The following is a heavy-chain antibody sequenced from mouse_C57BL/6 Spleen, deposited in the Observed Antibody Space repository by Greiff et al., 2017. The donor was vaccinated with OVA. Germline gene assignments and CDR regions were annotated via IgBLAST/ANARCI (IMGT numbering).Heavy chain of an antibody. V-gene: IGHV2-2*01. CDR1: GFSLTSYG. CDR3: ARKGGNWNAMDY. J-gene: IGHJ4*01. Sequence: QVQLQQSGPGLVQPSQSLSITCTVSGFSLTSYGVHWVRPSPGKGLEWLGVIWSGGSTDYNAAFISRLSISKDNSKSQVFFKMNSLQADDTAIYYCARKGGNWNAMDYWGQGTSVTVSS. D-gene: IGHD4-1*01. CDR2: IWSGGST.